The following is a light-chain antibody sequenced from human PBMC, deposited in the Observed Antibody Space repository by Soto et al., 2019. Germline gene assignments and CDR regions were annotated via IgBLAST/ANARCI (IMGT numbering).Light chain of an antibody. CDR3: QHYTSFSWT. CDR1: QSVSRW. J-gene: IGKJ1*01. CDR2: DAS. Sequence: DIQMTQSPSTLSASVGDRVTTTCRASQSVSRWWAWYQQKPGRAPKLLIYDASSLESEVPARFSSSGSGTEFTLTISSLQPDDFATYYCQHYTSFSWTFGPATKVDIK. V-gene: IGKV1-5*01.